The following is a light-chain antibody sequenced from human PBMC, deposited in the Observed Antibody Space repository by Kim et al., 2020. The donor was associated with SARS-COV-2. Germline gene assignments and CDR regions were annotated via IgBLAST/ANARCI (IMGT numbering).Light chain of an antibody. V-gene: IGKV1D-13*01. Sequence: AIQLTQSPSSLSSSVGERVTITCRASQGVSNYLAWYQQKPGKAPKLLIYDASNRASGIPSRFSGSGSGTDFTLTISSLEPEDFAAYYCQQCSNCPRTFGEGTKVDIK. CDR3: QQCSNCPRT. CDR1: QGVSNY. J-gene: IGKJ1*01. CDR2: DAS.